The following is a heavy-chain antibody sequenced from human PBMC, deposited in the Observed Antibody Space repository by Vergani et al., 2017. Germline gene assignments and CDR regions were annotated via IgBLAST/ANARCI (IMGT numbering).Heavy chain of an antibody. Sequence: QVQLQESGPGLVKPSQTLSLTCTVSGGSISSGSYYWGWIRQPPGKGLEWIGSIYYSGSTYYNPSLKSRVTISVDTSKNQFSLKLSSVTAADTAVYYCADYYDSTYNWFDPWGQGTLVTVSS. CDR2: IYYSGST. CDR1: GGSISSGSYY. V-gene: IGHV4-39*07. CDR3: ADYYDSTYNWFDP. D-gene: IGHD3-22*01. J-gene: IGHJ5*02.